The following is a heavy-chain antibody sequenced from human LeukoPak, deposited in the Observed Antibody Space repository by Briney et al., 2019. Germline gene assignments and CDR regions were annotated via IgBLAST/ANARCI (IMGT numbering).Heavy chain of an antibody. CDR3: ARDPSPVLRYFDWDGFYYFDY. Sequence: SETLSLTCTVSGGSISSNNYYWGWIRQPPGKGLEWIGTIYYSGSTYYNPSLKSRVTISVDTSKNQFSLKLSSVTAADTAVYYCARDPSPVLRYFDWDGFYYFDYWGQGTLVTVSS. CDR2: IYYSGST. V-gene: IGHV4-39*07. D-gene: IGHD3-9*01. CDR1: GGSISSNNYY. J-gene: IGHJ4*02.